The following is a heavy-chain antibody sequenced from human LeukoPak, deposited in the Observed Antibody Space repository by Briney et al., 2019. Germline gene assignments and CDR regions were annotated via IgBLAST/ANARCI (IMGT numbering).Heavy chain of an antibody. CDR1: GYNFITYP. Sequence: GASVKVSCKASGYNFITYPLIWVRQAPGQGLEWMGRISPYNDNTDLAQNLQGRVTMTTDTSTSTAYMELRGLTSDDTAVYYCAKMQGYFDYWGQGTLVPVSS. J-gene: IGHJ4*02. CDR3: AKMQGYFDY. V-gene: IGHV1-18*01. CDR2: ISPYNDNT.